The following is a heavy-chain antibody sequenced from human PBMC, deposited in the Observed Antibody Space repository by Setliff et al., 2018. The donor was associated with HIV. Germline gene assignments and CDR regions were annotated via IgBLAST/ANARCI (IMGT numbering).Heavy chain of an antibody. D-gene: IGHD3-10*01. V-gene: IGHV4-39*01. CDR3: ARRIPLRQWMVPGDSFDV. CDR1: GDSVTSETYC. J-gene: IGHJ3*01. Sequence: LSLTCTVSGDSVTSETYCWGWIRQPPEKGLEWIGSSCYSRITYYNSSLKSRATLSVDTPRNQLSLKLSSVTAADTAAYYCARRIPLRQWMVPGDSFDVWGRGTKVTVSS. CDR2: SCYSRIT.